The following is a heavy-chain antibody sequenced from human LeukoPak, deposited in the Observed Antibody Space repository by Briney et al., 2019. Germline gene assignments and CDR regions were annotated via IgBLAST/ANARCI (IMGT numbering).Heavy chain of an antibody. J-gene: IGHJ4*02. CDR2: MSPNSGNT. CDR3: ARLPKYSRPLDY. D-gene: IGHD6-6*01. Sequence: RASVKVSCKASGYTFTSYDINWVRQATGQGLEWMGWMSPNSGNTAYAQKFQGRVTMSRDTSISTAYMELSSLRSEDTAVYYRARLPKYSRPLDYWGQGTLVTVSS. V-gene: IGHV1-8*01. CDR1: GYTFTSYD.